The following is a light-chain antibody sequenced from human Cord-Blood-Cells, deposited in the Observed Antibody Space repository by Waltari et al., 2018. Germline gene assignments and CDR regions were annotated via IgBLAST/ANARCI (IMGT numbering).Light chain of an antibody. J-gene: IGLJ1*01. CDR3: CSYAGSSTYV. V-gene: IGLV2-23*01. Sequence: QSALTQPASVSGSPGQSITISCTGTSSDVGSYNLVSWYQQHPGKAPKLMIYEGSKRPSGVSNRFSXSKSXXXXXLTISGLQAEDEADYYCCSYAGSSTYVFGTGTKVTVL. CDR2: EGS. CDR1: SSDVGSYNL.